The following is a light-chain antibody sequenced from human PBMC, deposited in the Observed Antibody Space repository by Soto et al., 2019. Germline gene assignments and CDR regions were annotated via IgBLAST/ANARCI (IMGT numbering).Light chain of an antibody. J-gene: IGKJ4*01. CDR2: DAS. V-gene: IGKV3-11*01. CDR1: QSVGSY. Sequence: EIVLIQSPATLSLSPVERATLSCRASQSVGSYLAWYQHKPGQAPRLLISDASNRATGIPARFSGSGSETDFTLTISSLEPEDSAVYYCQQRSNWPSLTFGGGTKADIK. CDR3: QQRSNWPSLT.